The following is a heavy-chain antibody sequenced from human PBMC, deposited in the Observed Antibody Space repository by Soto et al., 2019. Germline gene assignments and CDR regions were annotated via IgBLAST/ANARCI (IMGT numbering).Heavy chain of an antibody. CDR2: IYYSGST. CDR1: GGSISSSSYY. D-gene: IGHD5-18*01. V-gene: IGHV4-39*01. J-gene: IGHJ3*02. Sequence: SETLSLTCTVSGGSISSSSYYWGWIRQPPGKGLEWIGGIYYSGSTYYNPSLKSRVTISVDTSKNQFSLKLSSVTAADTAVYYCARHFTAGAFDIWGQGTMVTVSS. CDR3: ARHFTAGAFDI.